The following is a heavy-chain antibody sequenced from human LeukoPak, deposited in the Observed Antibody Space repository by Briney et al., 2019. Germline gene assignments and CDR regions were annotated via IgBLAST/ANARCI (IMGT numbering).Heavy chain of an antibody. CDR1: GYEFSSYG. D-gene: IGHD3-16*02. CDR2: MSAYNGKT. J-gene: IGHJ3*02. V-gene: IGHV1-18*01. Sequence: ASVNVSCKASGYEFSSYGISWVRQAPGQGLEWMGWMSAYNGKTKYAEKFQGRLTMTTETSTSTAYMELRSLTSADTAVYYCAKDSPRDDYVRGSYRYSRRGLDIWGQGTLVTASS. CDR3: AKDSPRDDYVRGSYRYSRRGLDI.